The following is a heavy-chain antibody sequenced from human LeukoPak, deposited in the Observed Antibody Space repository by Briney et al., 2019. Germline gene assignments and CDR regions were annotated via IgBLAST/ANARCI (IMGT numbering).Heavy chain of an antibody. CDR3: AKVGYCSSTSCYGFDY. Sequence: LXXXSAISGSCGSTYYTDSVKGRFTISRDNSKNTLYLQMNSLRAEDTAVYYCAKVGYCSSTSCYGFDYWGQGTLVTVSS. V-gene: IGHV3-23*01. J-gene: IGHJ4*02. D-gene: IGHD2-2*01. CDR2: ISGSCGST.